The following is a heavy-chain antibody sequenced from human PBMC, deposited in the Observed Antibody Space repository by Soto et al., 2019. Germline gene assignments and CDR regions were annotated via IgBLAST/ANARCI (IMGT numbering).Heavy chain of an antibody. Sequence: PGGSLXLSCAASGFTFSSYAMSWVRQAPGKGLEWVSAISGSGGSTYYADSVKGRFTISRDNSKNTLYLQMNSLRAEDTAVYYCAKGRRYCSGGSCYSFYFDYWGQGTLVTVSS. J-gene: IGHJ4*02. CDR3: AKGRRYCSGGSCYSFYFDY. CDR1: GFTFSSYA. CDR2: ISGSGGST. V-gene: IGHV3-23*01. D-gene: IGHD2-15*01.